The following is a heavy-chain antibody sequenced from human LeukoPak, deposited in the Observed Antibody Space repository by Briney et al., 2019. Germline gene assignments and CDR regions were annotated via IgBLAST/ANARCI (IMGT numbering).Heavy chain of an antibody. V-gene: IGHV1-2*02. CDR1: GYTFTGYY. J-gene: IGHJ4*02. Sequence: GASVKVSCKASGYTFTGYYMHWVRQAPGQGLEWMGWINPNSGGTNYAQKFQGRVTMTRDTSISTAYMELSRLRSDDTAVYYCARDGSNRGYSYGYVDYRGQGTLVTVSS. CDR3: ARDGSNRGYSYGYVDY. CDR2: INPNSGGT. D-gene: IGHD5-18*01.